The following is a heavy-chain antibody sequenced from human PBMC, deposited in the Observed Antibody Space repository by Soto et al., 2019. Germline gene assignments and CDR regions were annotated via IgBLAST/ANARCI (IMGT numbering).Heavy chain of an antibody. Sequence: QVQLQESGPGLVKPSETLSLTCTVSGGSINSYYWSWIRQSPGKGLEWIGYVYYSGTTYYNPSLQIRVTISVDTSKKQFSLKVRSVTAADTAIYFCARAGSTWRYFFEYWGQGSLVTVSS. CDR2: VYYSGTT. CDR3: ARAGSTWRYFFEY. CDR1: GGSINSYY. D-gene: IGHD2-2*01. J-gene: IGHJ4*02. V-gene: IGHV4-59*01.